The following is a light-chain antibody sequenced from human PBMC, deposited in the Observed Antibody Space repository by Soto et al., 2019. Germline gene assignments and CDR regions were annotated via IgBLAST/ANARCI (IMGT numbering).Light chain of an antibody. V-gene: IGLV2-14*01. Sequence: QSALRQPASVSGSPGQSITISCTGTSSDVGGFEYVSWYQHQPAKAPKLIIYDVTKRPSGVSNRFSGSKSANTASLTISGIQAEDEGDYYCGSITRSSTSVFGTGTKVTVL. J-gene: IGLJ1*01. CDR3: GSITRSSTSV. CDR2: DVT. CDR1: SSDVGGFEY.